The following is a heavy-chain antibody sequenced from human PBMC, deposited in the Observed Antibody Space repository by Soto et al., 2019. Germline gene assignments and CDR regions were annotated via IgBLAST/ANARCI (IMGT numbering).Heavy chain of an antibody. J-gene: IGHJ4*02. CDR2: ISYGGSNK. CDR1: GFTFSSYG. D-gene: IGHD6-19*01. CDR3: AKVRSSGPRVY. Sequence: HPGGSLRLSCAASGFTFSSYGMHWVRQAPGKGLEWVAVISYGGSNKYYADSVKGRFTISRDNSKNTLYLQMNSLRAEDTAVYYCAKVRSSGPRVYWGQGTLVTVSS. V-gene: IGHV3-30*18.